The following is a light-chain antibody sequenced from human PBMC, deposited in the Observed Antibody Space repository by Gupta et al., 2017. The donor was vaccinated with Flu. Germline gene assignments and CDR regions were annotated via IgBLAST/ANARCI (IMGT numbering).Light chain of an antibody. CDR3: SSYTTGGTLA. Sequence: QSALTQPASVSGSPGQSITISCTGTSSDVGGYNYVSWYQQHPGRPHNLIVYEVTNRPAGVASRFSGSKSGNTASLHISGRQAEDGADYYCSSYTTGGTLAFGGGTKLTVL. V-gene: IGLV2-14*01. CDR2: EVT. J-gene: IGLJ2*01. CDR1: SSDVGGYNY.